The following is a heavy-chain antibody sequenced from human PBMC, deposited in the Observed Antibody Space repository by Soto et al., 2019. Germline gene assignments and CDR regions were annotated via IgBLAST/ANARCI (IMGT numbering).Heavy chain of an antibody. Sequence: PGGSLRLSCAASGFTFGSYEMMWVRQAPGKGLEWVSFIHNSRGTTYYADSVKGRFTISRDNAQNSLYLQMSSLRAEDTAVYYCATSLSGYYYGYWGQGTLVTVSS. CDR1: GFTFGSYE. V-gene: IGHV3-48*03. CDR2: IHNSRGTT. J-gene: IGHJ4*02. D-gene: IGHD3-22*01. CDR3: ATSLSGYYYGY.